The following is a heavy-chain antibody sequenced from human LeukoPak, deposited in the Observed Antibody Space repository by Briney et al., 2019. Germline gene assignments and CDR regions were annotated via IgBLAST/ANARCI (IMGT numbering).Heavy chain of an antibody. CDR1: EFTFSSYA. Sequence: GGSLRLSCAASEFTFSSYAMSWVRQTPGKGLEWVSAISSSDGGTYHADSVKGRFTISRDNSKNTLYLQMSNLRAEDTAVYYCAKGTDQSCSGAFCYYFDFWGQGTLVTVSS. CDR3: AKGTDQSCSGAFCYYFDF. J-gene: IGHJ4*02. D-gene: IGHD2-15*01. CDR2: ISSSDGGT. V-gene: IGHV3-23*01.